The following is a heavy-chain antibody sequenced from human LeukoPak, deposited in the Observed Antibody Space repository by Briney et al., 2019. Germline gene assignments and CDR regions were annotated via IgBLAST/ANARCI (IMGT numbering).Heavy chain of an antibody. J-gene: IGHJ4*02. CDR3: ASQRVWISGWQIDS. V-gene: IGHV4-59*08. D-gene: IGHD6-19*01. CDR1: GGSSSNYY. CDR2: SYYSGST. Sequence: SETLSLTCSVSGGSSSNYYWSWIRQPPGRGLEWIGYSYYSGSTNSNASLKSRVTIFVDPSKNPFSLRLSSVTAADTAVYYCASQRVWISGWQIDSWGQGTLVTVSS.